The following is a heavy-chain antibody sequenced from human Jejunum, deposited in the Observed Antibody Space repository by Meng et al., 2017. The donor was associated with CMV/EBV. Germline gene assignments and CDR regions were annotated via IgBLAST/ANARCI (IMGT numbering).Heavy chain of an antibody. J-gene: IGHJ4*02. Sequence: QHPGPGLLRPLDPLSLTYIVARCSLSFYSVSCIRKPAGKGLECIVPIFTPGSTNYHPSLTSRVTMSVDTSKHQISLRQTSVTAADTAIYYCVRETDMTVGPHFDYWGQGALVTVSS. CDR2: IFTPGST. V-gene: IGHV4-4*07. CDR3: VRETDMTVGPHFDY. CDR1: RCSLSFYS. D-gene: IGHD3-22*01.